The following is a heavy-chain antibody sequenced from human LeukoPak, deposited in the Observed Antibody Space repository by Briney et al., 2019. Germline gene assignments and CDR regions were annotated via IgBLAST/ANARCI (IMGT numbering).Heavy chain of an antibody. CDR2: ISGSGGST. CDR3: AKVPGVVVITYFDY. J-gene: IGHJ4*02. Sequence: GGSLRLSCATSGFTFSSYAMSWVRQAPGKGLEWVSAISGSGGSTYYADSVKGRFTISRDNSKNTLYLQMNSLRAEDTAVYYCAKVPGVVVITYFDYWGQGTLVTVSS. CDR1: GFTFSSYA. V-gene: IGHV3-23*01. D-gene: IGHD3-22*01.